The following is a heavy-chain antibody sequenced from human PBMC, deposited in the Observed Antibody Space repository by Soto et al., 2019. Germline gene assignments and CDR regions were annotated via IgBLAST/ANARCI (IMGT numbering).Heavy chain of an antibody. V-gene: IGHV1-18*01. CDR1: GYTFTSHG. CDR2: ISGYNGNT. J-gene: IGHJ6*02. Sequence: QGQLVQSGTELKKPGASVKVSCKASGYTFTSHGISWVRQAPGQGLEWMGWISGYNGNTKYAQKFHGRVTVTTDTPPPTAYMELRTLRSDDTAIYSCARASYYYNPPGIDVWVQGTTVSVSS. CDR3: ARASYYYNPPGIDV. D-gene: IGHD3-10*01.